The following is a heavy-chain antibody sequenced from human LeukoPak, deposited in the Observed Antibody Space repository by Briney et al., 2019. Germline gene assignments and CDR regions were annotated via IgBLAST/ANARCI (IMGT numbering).Heavy chain of an antibody. V-gene: IGHV3-23*01. CDR3: AKDLHNWNDGYFDC. D-gene: IGHD1-20*01. Sequence: GGSLRLSCAASGFTFSSYAMSWVRQAPGKGLQWVSAISGVGDSTYYADSVRGRFTISRDNSKNTLYLEVNSLRAEDTAVYYCAKDLHNWNDGYFDCWGQGTLVTVSS. J-gene: IGHJ4*02. CDR1: GFTFSSYA. CDR2: ISGVGDST.